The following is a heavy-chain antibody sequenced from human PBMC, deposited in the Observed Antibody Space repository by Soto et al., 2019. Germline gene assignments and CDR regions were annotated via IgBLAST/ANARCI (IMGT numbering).Heavy chain of an antibody. CDR2: INPNSGDT. Sequence: QVQLVQSGAEVRKPGASVKVSCKASGYTFSGHYIHWVRQAPGQGLEWMGWINPNSGDTNYAQKFQGRVTMTRGTSITTAYMELSRLRSDDTAVYYCVRDSGFRRFLGWSLDVWGQGTTVTVSS. J-gene: IGHJ6*02. D-gene: IGHD3-3*01. V-gene: IGHV1-2*02. CDR1: GYTFSGHY. CDR3: VRDSGFRRFLGWSLDV.